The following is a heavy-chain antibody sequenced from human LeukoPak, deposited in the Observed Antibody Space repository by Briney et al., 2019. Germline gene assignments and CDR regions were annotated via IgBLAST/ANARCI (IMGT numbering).Heavy chain of an antibody. CDR3: ARDRTLSLVRGDGMDV. CDR1: GFSFSTFW. D-gene: IGHD3-10*01. J-gene: IGHJ6*03. CDR2: IKEDGSEK. Sequence: GGSLRLSCAASGFSFSTFWMTWVRQAPGKGLEWVASIKEDGSEKHYLDSVKGRFTMSRDNAANSLYLQMSSLRAEDTAVYYCARDRTLSLVRGDGMDVWGKGTTVTISS. V-gene: IGHV3-7*03.